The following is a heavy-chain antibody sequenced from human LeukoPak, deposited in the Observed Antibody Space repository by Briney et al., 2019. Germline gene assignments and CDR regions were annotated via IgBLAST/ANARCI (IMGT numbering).Heavy chain of an antibody. V-gene: IGHV4-38-2*01. Sequence: PSETLSLTCAVSGYSISSGYYWSWIRQPPGKGLEWIGSIYHSGSTYYNPSLKSRVTISVDTSKNQFSLKLSSVTAADTAVYYCARHIYYGSGSYYNELFDYWGRGTLVTVSS. J-gene: IGHJ4*02. D-gene: IGHD3-10*01. CDR2: IYHSGST. CDR1: GYSISSGYY. CDR3: ARHIYYGSGSYYNELFDY.